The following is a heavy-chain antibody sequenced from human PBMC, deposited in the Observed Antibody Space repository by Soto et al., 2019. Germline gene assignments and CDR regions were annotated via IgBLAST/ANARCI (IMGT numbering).Heavy chain of an antibody. CDR1: GGSISSSNW. CDR3: ARVVGGYYYGMDV. Sequence: QVQLQESGPGLVKPSGTLSLTCAVSGGSISSSNWWSWVRQPPGKGLEWIGEIYHSGSTNYKPSLKSPVTISVDKSKTQFSLKLSSVTAADTAVYYCARVVGGYYYGMDVWGQGTTVTVSS. CDR2: IYHSGST. J-gene: IGHJ6*02. D-gene: IGHD2-2*01. V-gene: IGHV4-4*02.